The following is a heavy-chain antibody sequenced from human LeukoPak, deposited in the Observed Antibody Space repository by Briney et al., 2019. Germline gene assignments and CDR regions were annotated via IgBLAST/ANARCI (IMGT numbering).Heavy chain of an antibody. CDR2: ISTNGGRT. J-gene: IGHJ4*02. D-gene: IGHD2-15*01. CDR3: PLPTLGY. Sequence: GGSLRLSCAASGFTFSSYAMHWVRQAPGKGLQYVSGISTNGGRTYYADSVKARFTISRDNSKNTLYLQMSNLRLEDTAVYYCPLPTLGYWGQGTLVTVSS. CDR1: GFTFSSYA. V-gene: IGHV3-64D*08.